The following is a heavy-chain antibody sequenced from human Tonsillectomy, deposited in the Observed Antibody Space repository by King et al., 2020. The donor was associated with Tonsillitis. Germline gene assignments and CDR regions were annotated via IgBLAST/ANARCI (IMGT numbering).Heavy chain of an antibody. CDR1: GGSFSGYY. J-gene: IGHJ6*03. CDR3: ARGGGTIFGVIVADSYYYYMDV. CDR2: INHSGST. D-gene: IGHD3-3*01. Sequence: VQLQQWGARLLKPSETLSLTCAVYGGSFSGYYWTWIRQPPGKGLEWIGEINHSGSTNYNPSLKSRVTMSVDTSKNQFSLTLGSVTAADTAVYYWARGGGTIFGVIVADSYYYYMDVWGKGTTVTVSS. V-gene: IGHV4-34*01.